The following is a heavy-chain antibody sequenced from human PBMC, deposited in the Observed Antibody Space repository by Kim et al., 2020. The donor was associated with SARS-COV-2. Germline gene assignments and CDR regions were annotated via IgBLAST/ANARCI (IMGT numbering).Heavy chain of an antibody. V-gene: IGHV1-2*02. J-gene: IGHJ4*02. CDR1: GYTFTGYY. D-gene: IGHD2-2*01. Sequence: ASVKVSCKASGYTFTGYYMHWVRQAPGQGLEWMGWINPNSGGTNYAQKFQGRVTMTRDTSISTAYMELSRLRSDDTAVYYCASWGPIVVVPAVRSPFDYWGQGTLVTVSS. CDR2: INPNSGGT. CDR3: ASWGPIVVVPAVRSPFDY.